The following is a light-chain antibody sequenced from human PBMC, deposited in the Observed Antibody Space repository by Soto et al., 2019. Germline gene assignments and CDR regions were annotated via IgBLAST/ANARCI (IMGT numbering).Light chain of an antibody. J-gene: IGLJ2*01. CDR2: SND. CDR1: SSNIGSNY. CDR3: AAWDDSLSAVV. Sequence: QSVLTQPPSASGTPGQRVTISCSGSSSNIGSNYVYWYQQFPGSAPKLLIYSNDQRPSGVPDRFSGSKYGTSASLAISGPRAEDECDYYCAAWDDSLSAVVFGGGTKLTVL. V-gene: IGLV1-47*02.